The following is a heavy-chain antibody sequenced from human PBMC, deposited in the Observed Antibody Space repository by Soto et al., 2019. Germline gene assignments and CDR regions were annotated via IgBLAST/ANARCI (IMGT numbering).Heavy chain of an antibody. CDR2: IYTSGST. V-gene: IGHV4-61*02. J-gene: IGHJ6*02. Sequence: SETLSLTCTVSGGSISSSSYYWSWIRQPAGKGLEWIGRIYTSGSTNYNPSLKSRVTMSVDTSKNQFSLKLSSVTAADTAVYYCARDYDFWSGYLAGYYYGMDVWGQGTTVTVSS. CDR3: ARDYDFWSGYLAGYYYGMDV. D-gene: IGHD3-3*01. CDR1: GGSISSSSYY.